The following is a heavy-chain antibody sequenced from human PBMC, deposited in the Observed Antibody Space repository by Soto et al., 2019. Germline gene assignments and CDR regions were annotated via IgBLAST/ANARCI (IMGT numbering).Heavy chain of an antibody. CDR2: IIPIFGTA. CDR3: ATNRFTIFGVVNDYYGMDV. Sequence: SVKVSCKASGGTFSSYAISWVRQAPGQGLEWMGGIIPIFGTANYAQKFQGRVTITADKSTSTAYMELSSLRSEDTAVYYCATNRFTIFGVVNDYYGMDVWGQGTTVTVSS. J-gene: IGHJ6*02. D-gene: IGHD3-3*01. CDR1: GGTFSSYA. V-gene: IGHV1-69*06.